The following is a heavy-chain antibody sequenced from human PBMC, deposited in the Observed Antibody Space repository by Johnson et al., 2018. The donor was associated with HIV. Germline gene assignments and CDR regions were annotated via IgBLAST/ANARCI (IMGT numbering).Heavy chain of an antibody. CDR3: VRVGKYCGDDCHLGVDAFDI. D-gene: IGHD2-21*02. CDR1: GFTFSDYY. CDR2: ISSSGSTI. Sequence: QVQLVESGGGLVKPGGSLRLSCAASGFTFSDYYMSWIRQAPGKGLEWVSYISSSGSTIYYADSVKGRFPISRDNAKNSLYLDMNILRVEDTALYYCVRVGKYCGDDCHLGVDAFDIWGQGTMVTVSS. V-gene: IGHV3-11*01. J-gene: IGHJ3*02.